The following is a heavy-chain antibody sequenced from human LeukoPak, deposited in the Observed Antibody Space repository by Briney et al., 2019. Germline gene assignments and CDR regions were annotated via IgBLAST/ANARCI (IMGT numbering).Heavy chain of an antibody. CDR1: GYSISSGYY. J-gene: IGHJ4*02. V-gene: IGHV4-38-2*01. CDR2: IYHSGST. Sequence: PSETLSLTCAVSGYSISSGYYWGWIRQPPGKGLEWIGSIYHSGSTYYNPSLKSRVTISVDTSKSQFSRKLSSVTAADTAVYYCARHVYSNYYFDYWGQGTLVTVSS. CDR3: ARHVYSNYYFDY. D-gene: IGHD4-11*01.